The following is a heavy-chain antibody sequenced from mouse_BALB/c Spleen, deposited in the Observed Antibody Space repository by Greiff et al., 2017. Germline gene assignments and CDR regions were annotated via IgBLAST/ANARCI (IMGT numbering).Heavy chain of an antibody. J-gene: IGHJ4*01. D-gene: IGHD2-14*01. V-gene: IGHV14-4*02. Sequence: EVQLQQSGAELVRSGASVKLSCTASGFNIKDYYMHWVKQRPEQGLEWIGWIDPENGDTEYAPKFQGKATMTADTSSNTAYLQLSSLTSEDTAVYYCNDRFPYAMDYWGQGTSVTVSS. CDR3: NDRFPYAMDY. CDR1: GFNIKDYY. CDR2: IDPENGDT.